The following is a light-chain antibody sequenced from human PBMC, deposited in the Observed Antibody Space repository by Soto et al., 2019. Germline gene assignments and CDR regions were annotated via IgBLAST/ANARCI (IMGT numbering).Light chain of an antibody. Sequence: DIQMTQSPSTLSASVGDRVTITCRASQTISSWLAWYQQKPGKAPKLLNYKASSLESGVPSRFSGSGSGTAFTLTISSLQPDDFATYYCQQYDSFPFTFGPGTKVYIK. V-gene: IGKV1-5*03. CDR3: QQYDSFPFT. CDR2: KAS. J-gene: IGKJ3*01. CDR1: QTISSW.